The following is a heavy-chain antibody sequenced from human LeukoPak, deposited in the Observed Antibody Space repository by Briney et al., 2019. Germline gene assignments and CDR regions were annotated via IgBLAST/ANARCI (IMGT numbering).Heavy chain of an antibody. Sequence: PGGSLRLSCAASGFTVSSNYMSWVRQAPGKGLEWVSVIYSGGSTYYADSVKGRFTISRDNSKNTLYLQMNSLRAEDTAVYYCARVGWFGEHTGAFDIWGQGTMVTVSS. CDR2: IYSGGST. CDR1: GFTVSSNY. J-gene: IGHJ3*02. D-gene: IGHD3-10*01. V-gene: IGHV3-53*01. CDR3: ARVGWFGEHTGAFDI.